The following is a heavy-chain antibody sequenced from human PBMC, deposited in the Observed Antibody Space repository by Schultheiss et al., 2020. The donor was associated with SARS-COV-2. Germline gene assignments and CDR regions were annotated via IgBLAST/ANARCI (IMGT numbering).Heavy chain of an antibody. CDR2: ISSSSSTI. Sequence: GGSLRLSCAASGFTFSSYWMHWVRQAPGKGLVWVSYISSSSSTIYYADSVKGRFTISRDNAKNSLYLQMNSLRDEDTAVYYCARDTGITMIVVVITGAFDIWGQGTMVTVSS. CDR3: ARDTGITMIVVVITGAFDI. J-gene: IGHJ3*02. D-gene: IGHD3-22*01. V-gene: IGHV3-48*02. CDR1: GFTFSSYW.